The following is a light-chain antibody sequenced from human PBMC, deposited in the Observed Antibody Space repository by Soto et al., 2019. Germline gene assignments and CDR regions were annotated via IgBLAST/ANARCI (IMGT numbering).Light chain of an antibody. CDR1: STDVGPYNR. CDR3: SSYTISSNVV. Sequence: QSALTQPPSVSGSPGQSVTIYCTGTSTDVGPYNRVSWYQQPPGTAPKLIIYEVNNRPSGVPARFSGYKSGNTASLTISGLQAEDEADYYCSSYTISSNVVFGGGTKLTVL. V-gene: IGLV2-18*02. J-gene: IGLJ2*01. CDR2: EVN.